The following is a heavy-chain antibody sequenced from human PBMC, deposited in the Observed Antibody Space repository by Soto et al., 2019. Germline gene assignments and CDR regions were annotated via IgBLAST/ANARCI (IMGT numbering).Heavy chain of an antibody. CDR3: ERVRSSGSPPFYYYYGMEV. CDR1: GGSFSGYY. Sequence: PSETLSLTCAVYGGSFSGYYWSWIRQPPGKGLEWIGEINHSGSTNCNPSLKSRVTISVDTSKNQFSLKLSSVTAADTAVYYCERVRSSGSPPFYYYYGMEVWGQGTTVT. CDR2: INHSGST. J-gene: IGHJ6*02. V-gene: IGHV4-34*01. D-gene: IGHD3-22*01.